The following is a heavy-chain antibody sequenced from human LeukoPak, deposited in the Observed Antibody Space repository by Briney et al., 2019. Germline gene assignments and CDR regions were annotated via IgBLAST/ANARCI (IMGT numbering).Heavy chain of an antibody. CDR2: IKQDGSEK. V-gene: IGHV3-7*01. CDR1: GFTFSSYW. D-gene: IGHD4-17*01. Sequence: PGGSLRLSCAASGFTFSSYWMSWVRQAPGKGLEWVANIKQDGSEKYYVDSVKGRFTISRDNAKNSLYLQMNSLRAEDTAVYYCARERSYYGDPRPFDYWGQGTLVTVSS. J-gene: IGHJ4*02. CDR3: ARERSYYGDPRPFDY.